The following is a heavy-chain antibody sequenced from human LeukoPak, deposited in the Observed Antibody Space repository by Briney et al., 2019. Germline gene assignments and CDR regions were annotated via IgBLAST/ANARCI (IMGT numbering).Heavy chain of an antibody. CDR1: GFTFSSYA. CDR3: ANGREIYANVED. D-gene: IGHD2-8*01. Sequence: GSLRLSCAASGFTFSSYAMSWVRQAPGKGLEWVSALSGSGGTTYYADSVEGRFTISRDNSKSTLYLQMNSLRAEDTAVYYCANGREIYANVEDWGQGTLVTVSS. J-gene: IGHJ4*02. V-gene: IGHV3-23*01. CDR2: LSGSGGTT.